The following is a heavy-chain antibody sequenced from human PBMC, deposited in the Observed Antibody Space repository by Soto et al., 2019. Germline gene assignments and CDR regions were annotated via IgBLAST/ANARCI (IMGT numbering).Heavy chain of an antibody. CDR3: ARDRARGSSWYYFDY. D-gene: IGHD6-13*01. CDR1: GYTFTGYY. V-gene: IGHV1-2*04. J-gene: IGHJ4*02. Sequence: GASVKVCCKASGYTFTGYYMHWVRQAPGQGLEWMGWINPNSGGTNYAQKFQGWVTMTRDTSISTAYMELSRLRSDDTAVYYCARDRARGSSWYYFDYWGQGTLVNVSS. CDR2: INPNSGGT.